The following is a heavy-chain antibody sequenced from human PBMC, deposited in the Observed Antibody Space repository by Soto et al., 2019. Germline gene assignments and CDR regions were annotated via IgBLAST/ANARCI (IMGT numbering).Heavy chain of an antibody. D-gene: IGHD3-3*01. CDR1: GFSLSTSGVG. Sequence: GSGPTLVNPTQTLTLTCTFSGFSLSTSGVGVGWIRQPPGKALEWLALIYWNDDKRYSPSLKSRLTITKDTSKNQVVLTMTNMDPVDTATYYCARSYYDFWSGYSPPDYWGQGTLVTV. V-gene: IGHV2-5*01. CDR3: ARSYYDFWSGYSPPDY. CDR2: IYWNDDK. J-gene: IGHJ4*02.